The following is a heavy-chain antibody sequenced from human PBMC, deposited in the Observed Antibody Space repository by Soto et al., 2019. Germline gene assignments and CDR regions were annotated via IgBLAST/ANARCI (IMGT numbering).Heavy chain of an antibody. CDR2: IYYSGST. J-gene: IGHJ4*02. CDR3: ARGPTIFGVAINDYYFDY. Sequence: QLQLQESGPGLVKPSETLSLTCTVSGGSISSSSYYWGWIRQPPGKGLEGIGSIYYSGSTYYNLPLKSRVTINVDTSKNQFCLKLSSVTAADTAVYYCARGPTIFGVAINDYYFDYWGQGTLVTVSS. V-gene: IGHV4-39*01. D-gene: IGHD3-3*01. CDR1: GGSISSSSYY.